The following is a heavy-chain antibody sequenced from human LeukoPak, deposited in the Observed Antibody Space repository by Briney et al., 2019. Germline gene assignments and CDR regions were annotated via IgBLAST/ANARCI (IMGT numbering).Heavy chain of an antibody. CDR3: ARVASTGPFDY. J-gene: IGHJ4*02. CDR1: GGSINSYY. V-gene: IGHV4-59*01. D-gene: IGHD2-8*02. Sequence: SETLSLTCTVSGGSINSYYWSWIRQPPGKGLEWIGCIYYSGSTDYNPSLKSRVTMSVDTSKNQFSLKLRSVTAADTALYYCARVASTGPFDYWGQGTLVTVSS. CDR2: IYYSGST.